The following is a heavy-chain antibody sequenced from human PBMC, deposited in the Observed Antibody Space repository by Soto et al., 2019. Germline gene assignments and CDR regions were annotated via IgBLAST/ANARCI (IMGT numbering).Heavy chain of an antibody. D-gene: IGHD2-15*01. V-gene: IGHV3-23*01. Sequence: EVQLLEAGGGLVQPGGALRLSCAASGFAFSSYPMVWVRQAPGKGLEWASGISGSGDGTYYADSVKGLFTISRDNSKNTLYLQMNSLRAEDTAVYYCVKRCDAGGCPDYWGQGTLLTVSS. CDR3: VKRCDAGGCPDY. CDR1: GFAFSSYP. CDR2: ISGSGDGT. J-gene: IGHJ4*02.